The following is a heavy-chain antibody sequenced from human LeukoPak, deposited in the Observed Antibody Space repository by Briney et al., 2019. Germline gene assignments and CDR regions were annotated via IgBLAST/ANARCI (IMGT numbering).Heavy chain of an antibody. V-gene: IGHV3-15*01. D-gene: IGHD3-10*01. CDR1: GFTFNNAW. CDR3: TTEFGDGSGSYYNGYYFDY. Sequence: GGSLRLSCAASGFTFNNAWMTWVRQAPGKGLEWVGRIKSKADGGTTDYAAPVKGRFTISRDDSKNTLYLQMNSLKTEDTAVYYCTTEFGDGSGSYYNGYYFDYWGQGTLVTVSS. CDR2: IKSKADGGTT. J-gene: IGHJ4*02.